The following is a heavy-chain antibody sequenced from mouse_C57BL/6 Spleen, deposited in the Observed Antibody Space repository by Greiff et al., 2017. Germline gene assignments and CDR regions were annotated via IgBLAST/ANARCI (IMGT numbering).Heavy chain of an antibody. CDR1: GYSITSGYY. D-gene: IGHD2-4*01. V-gene: IGHV3-6*01. CDR3: ARGDYAYYFDY. CDR2: ISYDGSN. Sequence: DVQLVESGPGLVKPSQSLSLTCSVTGYSITSGYYWNWIRQFPGNKLEWMGYISYDGSNNYNPSLKNRISITRDTSKNQFFLKLNSVTTEDTATYYCARGDYAYYFDYWGQGTTLTVSS. J-gene: IGHJ2*01.